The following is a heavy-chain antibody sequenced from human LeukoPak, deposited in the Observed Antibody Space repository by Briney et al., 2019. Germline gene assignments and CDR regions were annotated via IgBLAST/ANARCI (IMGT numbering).Heavy chain of an antibody. CDR2: INHSGST. CDR3: ARSYGDYDENYFDY. D-gene: IGHD4-17*01. V-gene: IGHV4-34*01. CDR1: GFTFSSYS. J-gene: IGHJ4*02. Sequence: PGGSLRLSCAASGFTFSSYSMNWVRQAPGKGLEWIGEINHSGSTNYNPSLKSRVTISVDTSKNQFSLKLSSVTAADTAVYYCARSYGDYDENYFDYWGQGTLVTVSS.